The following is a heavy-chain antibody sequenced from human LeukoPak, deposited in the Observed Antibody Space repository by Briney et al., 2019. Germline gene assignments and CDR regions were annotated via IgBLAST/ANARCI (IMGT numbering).Heavy chain of an antibody. CDR3: ARVPQYCTNGVCSQNWFDP. Sequence: SETLSLTCTVSGGSISAYYWSWIRQPPGKGLEWIGYIYDTGSTNYNPSLKSRVTISIDTSKNQFSLKLSSVTAADTAVYYCARVPQYCTNGVCSQNWFDPWGQGTLVTVSS. J-gene: IGHJ5*02. D-gene: IGHD2-8*01. CDR2: IYDTGST. V-gene: IGHV4-59*12. CDR1: GGSISAYY.